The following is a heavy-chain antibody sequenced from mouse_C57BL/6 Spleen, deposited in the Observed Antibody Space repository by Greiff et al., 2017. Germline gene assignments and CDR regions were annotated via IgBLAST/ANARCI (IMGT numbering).Heavy chain of an antibody. Sequence: QVHVKQPGAELVKPGASVKLSCKASGYTFTSYWMHWVKQRPGQGLEWIGMIHPNSGSTNYNEKFKSKATLTVDKSSSTAYMQLSSLTSEDSAVYYCARGYSGSLDYFDYWGKGTTLTVSS. J-gene: IGHJ2*01. CDR3: ARGYSGSLDYFDY. CDR1: GYTFTSYW. D-gene: IGHD1-1*01. CDR2: IHPNSGST. V-gene: IGHV1-64*01.